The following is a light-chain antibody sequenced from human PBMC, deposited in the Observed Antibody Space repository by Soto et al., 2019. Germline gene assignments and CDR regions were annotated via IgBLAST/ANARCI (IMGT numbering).Light chain of an antibody. Sequence: SYELTQPPSVSVAPGTTARLTCGGNNIGIKIVHWYQQKPGQAPVLGIYYDSDRPSGIPERFSGSNSGNTATLTISSVEAGDEADYYCQVWDSSSDPAVVFCGGSKLTVL. CDR3: QVWDSSSDPAVV. CDR2: YDS. V-gene: IGLV3-21*04. J-gene: IGLJ2*01. CDR1: NIGIKI.